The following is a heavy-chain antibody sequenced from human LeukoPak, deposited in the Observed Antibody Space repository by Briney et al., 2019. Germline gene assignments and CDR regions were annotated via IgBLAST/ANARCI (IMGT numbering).Heavy chain of an antibody. J-gene: IGHJ4*02. CDR3: ATSHYYDSSGYCLD. CDR1: GYTLTELS. V-gene: IGHV1-24*01. Sequence: ASVKVSCKVSGYTLTELSMHWVRQAPGKGLEWMGGFDPEDGETIYAQKFQGRVTMTEDISTDTAYMELSSLRSEDTAVYYCATSHYYDSSGYCLDWGQGTLVTVSS. D-gene: IGHD3-22*01. CDR2: FDPEDGET.